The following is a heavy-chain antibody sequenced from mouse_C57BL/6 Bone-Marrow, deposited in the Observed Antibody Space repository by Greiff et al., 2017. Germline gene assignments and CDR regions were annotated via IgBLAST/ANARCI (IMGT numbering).Heavy chain of an antibody. CDR1: GYAFSSSW. CDR3: ARPYAMDY. V-gene: IGHV1-9*01. CDR2: ILPGSGST. Sequence: QVQLQQSGPELVKPGASVKISCKASGYAFSSSWMNWVKQRPGKGLEWIGEILPGSGSTNYNEKFKGKATFTADTSSNTAYMQRSSLTTEDSGIYYCARPYAMDYWGQGTSVTVSS. J-gene: IGHJ4*01.